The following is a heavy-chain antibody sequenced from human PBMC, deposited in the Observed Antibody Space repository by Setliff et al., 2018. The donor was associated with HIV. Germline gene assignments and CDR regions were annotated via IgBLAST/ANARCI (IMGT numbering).Heavy chain of an antibody. V-gene: IGHV3-20*04. CDR1: GFTFDDYG. Sequence: PGGSLRLSCAASGFTFDDYGMSWVRQAPGKGLEWVSGINWNGGSTGSADSVKGRFTISRDNAKNSLYLQMNSLTAEDTAVYYCARDVSWRVRTYIDYWGQGALVTVSS. J-gene: IGHJ4*02. CDR3: ARDVSWRVRTYIDY. CDR2: INWNGGST. D-gene: IGHD3-3*01.